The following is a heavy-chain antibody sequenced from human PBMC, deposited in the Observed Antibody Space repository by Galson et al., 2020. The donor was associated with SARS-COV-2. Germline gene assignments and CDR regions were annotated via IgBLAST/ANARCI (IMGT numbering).Heavy chain of an antibody. J-gene: IGHJ5*02. D-gene: IGHD2-21*01. V-gene: IGHV4-61*02. Sequence: SQTLSLTCTVSKGSISGSYHWNWIRQPAGKGLEWIGRVESSGSTRYNPTLTSRVTISVDTSKNQFSLNLSSVTAADTAVYYCAAFVAGGSGKGPWGQGALVTGSS. CDR1: KGSISGSYH. CDR2: VESSGST. CDR3: AAFVAGGSGKGP.